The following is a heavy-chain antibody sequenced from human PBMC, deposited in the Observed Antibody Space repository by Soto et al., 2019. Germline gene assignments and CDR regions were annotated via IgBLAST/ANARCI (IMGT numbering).Heavy chain of an antibody. CDR3: ARAIAARSWFDP. D-gene: IGHD6-6*01. V-gene: IGHV4-61*01. CDR2: IYYSGST. Sequence: SETLSLTGTVSGGSVSSGSYYWSWIRQPPGKGLEWIGYIYYSGSTNYNPSLKSRVTISVDTSKNQFSLKLSSVTAADTAVYYCARAIAARSWFDPWGQGTLVTVSS. CDR1: GGSVSSGSYY. J-gene: IGHJ5*02.